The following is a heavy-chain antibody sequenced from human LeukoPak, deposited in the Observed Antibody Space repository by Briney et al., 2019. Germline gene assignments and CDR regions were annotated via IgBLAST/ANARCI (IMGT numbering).Heavy chain of an antibody. CDR1: GGSISSGGYS. CDR2: IYYSGST. D-gene: IGHD3-22*01. V-gene: IGHV4-31*03. CDR3: ARGWKTWDSSGYYMFDY. J-gene: IGHJ4*02. Sequence: SETLSLTCTVSGGSISSGGYSWSWIRQHPGKGLEWIGYIYYSGSTYYNPSLKSRVTISVDTSKNQFSLKLSSVTAADTAVYYCARGWKTWDSSGYYMFDYWGQGTLVTVSS.